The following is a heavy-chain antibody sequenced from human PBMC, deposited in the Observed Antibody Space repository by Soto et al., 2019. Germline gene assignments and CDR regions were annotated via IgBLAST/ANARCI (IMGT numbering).Heavy chain of an antibody. V-gene: IGHV3-30-3*01. CDR2: IAYDGVNK. D-gene: IGHD6-19*01. CDR3: ARDHSIGWSLDF. Sequence: QVQLVESGGGVVQPGRSLRLSCAASGFTFSSYPMHWVRQAPGKGLEWVGLIAYDGVNKFYADSVKGRFTISRDNSKNTLYLQMDSLRPEDTAVYYCARDHSIGWSLDFWGQGTLVTVSS. J-gene: IGHJ4*02. CDR1: GFTFSSYP.